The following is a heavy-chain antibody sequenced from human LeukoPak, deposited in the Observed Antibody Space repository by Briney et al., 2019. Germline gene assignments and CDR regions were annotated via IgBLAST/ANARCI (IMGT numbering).Heavy chain of an antibody. V-gene: IGHV3-30*03. CDR3: ATLGVAVAGDDAFDI. CDR2: ISYDGSNK. J-gene: IGHJ3*02. Sequence: PGGSLRLSYAASGFTFSSYGMHWVRQAPGKGLEWVAVISYDGSNKYYADSVKGRFTISRDNSKNTLYLQMNSLRAEDTAVYYCATLGVAVAGDDAFDIWGQGTMVTVSS. CDR1: GFTFSSYG. D-gene: IGHD6-19*01.